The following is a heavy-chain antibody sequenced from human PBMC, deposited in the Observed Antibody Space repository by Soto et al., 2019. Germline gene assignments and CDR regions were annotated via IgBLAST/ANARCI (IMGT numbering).Heavy chain of an antibody. D-gene: IGHD2-2*01. CDR3: ARAVPAAWGWVDF. V-gene: IGHV3-33*08. J-gene: IGHJ5*01. CDR1: GFTFSSYG. Sequence: QVELVESGGGVVQPGGSLRLACAASGFTFSSYGMHWVRQAPGKGLEWVAVIWIDGSKKYYGASVEGRFTISRDNSKNTVFQERNNPRDVDTAAYYCARAVPAAWGWVDFWGQGTVVTVSS. CDR2: IWIDGSKK.